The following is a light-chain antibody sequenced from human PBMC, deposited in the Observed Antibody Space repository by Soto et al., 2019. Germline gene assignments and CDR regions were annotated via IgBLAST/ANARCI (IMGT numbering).Light chain of an antibody. J-gene: IGKJ5*01. CDR3: QQRLCGPPIT. CDR1: RSVSNY. CDR2: DAS. V-gene: IGKV3-11*01. Sequence: VETQSPPTLDLSSGERATVSCRTSRSVSNYLAWYQQKPGQAPRLLIYDASNRASGIPARFTGSGSVTDFNLAISTLYPEDVAVYYCQQRLCGPPITFCQGTRLEIK.